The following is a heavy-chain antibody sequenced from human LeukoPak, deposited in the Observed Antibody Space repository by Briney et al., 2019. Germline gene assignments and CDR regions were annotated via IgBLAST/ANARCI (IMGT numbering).Heavy chain of an antibody. V-gene: IGHV3-11*01. D-gene: IGHD6-13*01. CDR1: GFTFSDYY. Sequence: GGSLRLSCAASGFTFSDYYMSWIRQAPGKGLEWVSYISSSGSTIYYADSVKGRFTISRDNAKNSLYLQMNSLRAEDTPVYYCARSAAAGTFPFDYWGQGTLVTVSS. CDR2: ISSSGSTI. J-gene: IGHJ4*02. CDR3: ARSAAAGTFPFDY.